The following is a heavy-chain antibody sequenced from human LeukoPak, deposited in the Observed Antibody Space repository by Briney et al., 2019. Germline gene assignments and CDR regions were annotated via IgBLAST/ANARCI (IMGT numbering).Heavy chain of an antibody. D-gene: IGHD3-3*02. CDR2: IGPTGTDT. V-gene: IGHV3-21*01. CDR3: ATESIGRHYDY. CDR1: GFSFSSYG. J-gene: IGHJ4*02. Sequence: KTGGSLRLSCAASGFSFSSYGFNWVRQAPGKGLEWVSSIGPTGTDTYHADSVKGRFTISRDNAKNLLYLQMDSLRAEDTAVYYCATESIGRHYDYWGQGTLLTVSS.